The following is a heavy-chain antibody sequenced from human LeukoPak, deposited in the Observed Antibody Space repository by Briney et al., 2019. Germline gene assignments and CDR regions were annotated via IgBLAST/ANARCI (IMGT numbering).Heavy chain of an antibody. Sequence: SVKVSCKASGGTSSSYAISWVRQAPGQGLEWMGGIIPIFGTANYAQKFQGRVTITADESTSTAYMELSSLRSEDTAVYYCARGPRYYYDSSGYYSPRHWGQGTLVTVSS. CDR1: GGTSSSYA. D-gene: IGHD3-22*01. CDR2: IIPIFGTA. J-gene: IGHJ1*01. V-gene: IGHV1-69*13. CDR3: ARGPRYYYDSSGYYSPRH.